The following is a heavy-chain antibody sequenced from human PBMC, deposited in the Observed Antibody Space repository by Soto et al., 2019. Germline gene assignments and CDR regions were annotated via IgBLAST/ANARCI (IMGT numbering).Heavy chain of an antibody. CDR3: ASGGAGSGPFTWEIPDH. V-gene: IGHV1-45*02. CDR2: ITPFSGDV. J-gene: IGHJ4*02. CDR1: GNTFTYRY. Sequence: QMQLVQYGAEVKKTGSTVTVSCKALGNTFTYRYLHWVRQAPGQALEWMGWITPFSGDVHYAQKFQERATINRDRNINTAYMRMSSLRSEDTAMYYCASGGAGSGPFTWEIPDHWGQGTMVTVSA. D-gene: IGHD3-16*01.